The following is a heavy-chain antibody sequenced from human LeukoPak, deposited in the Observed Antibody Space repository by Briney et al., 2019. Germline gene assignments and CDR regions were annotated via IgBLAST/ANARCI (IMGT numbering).Heavy chain of an antibody. J-gene: IGHJ4*02. Sequence: SETLSLTCAVSGGSFSGYYWSWIRQPPGKGLEWIGEINHIGSTNYNPSLKSRVTISVDTSKNQFSLRLSSVTAADTAVYYCARDRGAYSTSPMDYWGQGTQVTVSS. CDR2: INHIGST. CDR1: GGSFSGYY. CDR3: ARDRGAYSTSPMDY. V-gene: IGHV4-34*01. D-gene: IGHD6-6*01.